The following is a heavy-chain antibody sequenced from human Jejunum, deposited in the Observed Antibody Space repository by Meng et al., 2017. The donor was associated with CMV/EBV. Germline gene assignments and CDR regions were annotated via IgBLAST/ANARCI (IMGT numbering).Heavy chain of an antibody. J-gene: IGHJ5*02. V-gene: IGHV4-30-4*01. D-gene: IGHD1-26*01. CDR2: IYYSGST. CDR1: GGSISSGDYY. CDR3: ARGQRSYSGSYPEWFDP. Sequence: QVTLQESGQGLVKPSQTRSLTCTVSGGSISSGDYYWSWIRQPPGKGLEWIGCIYYSGSTYYNPSLKGRVTISVDTSKNQFSLNLSSVTAADTAVYYCARGQRSYSGSYPEWFDPWGQGTLVTVSS.